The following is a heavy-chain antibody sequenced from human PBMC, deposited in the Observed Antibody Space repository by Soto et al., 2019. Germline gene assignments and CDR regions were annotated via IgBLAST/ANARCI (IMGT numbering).Heavy chain of an antibody. CDR2: IYWDDDK. V-gene: IGHV2-5*02. CDR3: AKRLPHYGLGRERGNGFDP. D-gene: IGHD3-10*01. CDR1: GFSLSTTGVG. Sequence: QITLKESGPTLVRPTQTLTLTCTFSGFSLSTTGVGVGWIRQPPGKALEWLALIYWDDDKRYSPSLKSRLTITKATSKNEVILTMTNMDPVDTARYYCAKRLPHYGLGRERGNGFDPWGQGTLVTVSS. J-gene: IGHJ5*02.